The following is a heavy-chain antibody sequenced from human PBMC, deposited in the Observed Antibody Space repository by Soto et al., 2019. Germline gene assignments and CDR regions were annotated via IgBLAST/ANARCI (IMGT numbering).Heavy chain of an antibody. V-gene: IGHV4-4*02. CDR3: ARDLLIAARRSHHYGMDV. CDR1: GAPLSTGNW. D-gene: IGHD6-6*01. Sequence: PSETLSLTCGVSGAPLSTGNWWTWVRQPPGKGLEWIGEIYHGGNTNYRPSLKSRVTISVDTANNQFSLKLTSVTAADTAVYYCARDLLIAARRSHHYGMDVWGQGTTVTVSS. J-gene: IGHJ6*02. CDR2: IYHGGNT.